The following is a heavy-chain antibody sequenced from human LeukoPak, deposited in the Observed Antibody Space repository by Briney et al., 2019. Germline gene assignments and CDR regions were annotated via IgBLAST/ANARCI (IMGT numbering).Heavy chain of an antibody. Sequence: GESLKISCKGSGYSFSSYWIGWVRQLPGKGLEWMGIIFPGDSDTRYSPSFQGQVTLSADKSINTAYVQWSSLEASDTAMYYCARLSFFLFYDSYANFHSGAQGPLVPVPS. CDR1: GYSFSSYW. CDR3: ARLSFFLFYDSYANFHS. D-gene: IGHD3-16*01. CDR2: IFPGDSDT. J-gene: IGHJ4*02. V-gene: IGHV5-51*01.